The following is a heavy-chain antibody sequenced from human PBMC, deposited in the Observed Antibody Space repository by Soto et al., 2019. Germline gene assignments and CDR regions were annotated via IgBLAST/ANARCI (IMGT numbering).Heavy chain of an antibody. D-gene: IGHD6-19*01. V-gene: IGHV3-48*03. CDR2: ISSSSNAI. CDR1: GFTFSTYE. Sequence: QLGGSLRLSCAASGFTFSTYEMYWVRQAPGKGLEWVSYISSSSNAIYYGDSVKGRFTISRDNAKNSLHLRMSSLRAEDTAIYYCARGGSSGWFFLDYWGQGALVTVSS. CDR3: ARGGSSGWFFLDY. J-gene: IGHJ4*02.